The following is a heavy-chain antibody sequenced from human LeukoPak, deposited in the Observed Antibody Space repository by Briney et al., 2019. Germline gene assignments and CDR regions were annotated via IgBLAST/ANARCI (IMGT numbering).Heavy chain of an antibody. CDR3: ARGYYDSGSHIDAFDI. J-gene: IGHJ3*02. Sequence: SETLSLTCTVSGASMSSYYWTWIRQPPGKGLEWIGYIYSSGSTNSNPSLKSRVTISVDTSKNQFSLNLSSVTAADTAVYYCARGYYDSGSHIDAFDIWGQGTMVTVSS. CDR2: IYSSGST. V-gene: IGHV4-59*01. D-gene: IGHD3-10*01. CDR1: GASMSSYY.